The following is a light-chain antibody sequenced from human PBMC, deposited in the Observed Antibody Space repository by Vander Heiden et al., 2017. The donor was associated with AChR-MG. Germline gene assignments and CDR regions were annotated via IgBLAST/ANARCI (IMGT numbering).Light chain of an antibody. V-gene: IGKV3-15*01. CDR3: QQYAKWPLWT. CDR2: GAS. J-gene: IGKJ1*01. CDR1: QDIGTD. Sequence: ETVMTQSPDTLTVSPGERATPSCRASQDIGTDLAWYQHKPGQGPRLLIYGASNRATGVPDRFSGGGSRTAFTLTINSLRSEDVALYYCQQYAKWPLWTFGQGTRV.